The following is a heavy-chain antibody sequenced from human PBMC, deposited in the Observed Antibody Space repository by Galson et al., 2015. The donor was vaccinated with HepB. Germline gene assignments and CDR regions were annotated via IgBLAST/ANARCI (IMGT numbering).Heavy chain of an antibody. J-gene: IGHJ4*02. CDR3: ARGSGPYYYDSSRHQPLLIGYFDY. CDR1: GGTFSSYA. Sequence: SVKVSCKASGGTFSSYAISWVRQAPGQGLEWMGGIIPIFGTANYAQKFQGRVTITADESTSTAYMELSSLRSEDTAVYYCARGSGPYYYDSSRHQPLLIGYFDYWGQGTLVTVSS. D-gene: IGHD3-22*01. V-gene: IGHV1-69*13. CDR2: IIPIFGTA.